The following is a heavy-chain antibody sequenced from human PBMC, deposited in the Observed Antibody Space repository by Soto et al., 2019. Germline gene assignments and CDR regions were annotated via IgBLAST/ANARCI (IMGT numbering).Heavy chain of an antibody. V-gene: IGHV6-1*01. CDR3: ASERAGNFMY. D-gene: IGHD6-19*01. J-gene: IGHJ4*02. CDR2: TYYRSKWYN. CDR1: GDSVSSNSSA. Sequence: PSQTLSLACAISGDSVSSNSSACNFIRQSPSRGLEWLGRTYYRSKWYNDYAVSVKSRITINPDTSKNQFSLQLNSVTPEDTAVYYCASERAGNFMYWGQGTLVTVSS.